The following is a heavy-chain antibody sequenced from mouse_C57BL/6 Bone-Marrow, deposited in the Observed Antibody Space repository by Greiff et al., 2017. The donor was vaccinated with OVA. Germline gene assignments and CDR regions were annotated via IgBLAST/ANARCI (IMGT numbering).Heavy chain of an antibody. J-gene: IGHJ4*01. CDR3: ARRGFTTVVATDAMDY. CDR1: GYTFTSYW. V-gene: IGHV1-72*01. CDR2: IDPNSGGT. D-gene: IGHD1-1*01. Sequence: VQLQQPGAELVKPGASVKLSCKASGYTFTSYWMHWVKQRPGRGLEWIGRIDPNSGGTKYNEKFKSKATLTVDKPSSTAYMQLSSLTSEDSAVYYCARRGFTTVVATDAMDYWGQGTSVTVSS.